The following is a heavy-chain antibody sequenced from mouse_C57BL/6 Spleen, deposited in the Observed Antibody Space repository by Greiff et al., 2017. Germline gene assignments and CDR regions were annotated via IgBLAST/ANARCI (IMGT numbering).Heavy chain of an antibody. Sequence: EVQLQQSGPELVKPGASVKISCKASGYTFTDYYMNWVKQSHGKSLEWIGDINPNNGGTSYNQKFKGKATLTVDKSSSTAYMELRSLTSEDSAVYYCARWYGYYYFDYWGQGTTLTVSS. CDR3: ARWYGYYYFDY. D-gene: IGHD2-2*01. V-gene: IGHV1-26*01. CDR2: INPNNGGT. CDR1: GYTFTDYY. J-gene: IGHJ2*01.